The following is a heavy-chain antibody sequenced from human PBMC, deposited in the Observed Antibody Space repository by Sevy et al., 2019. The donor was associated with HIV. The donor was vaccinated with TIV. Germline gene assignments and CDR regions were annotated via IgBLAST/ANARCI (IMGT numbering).Heavy chain of an antibody. CDR2: MSNTGSTI. D-gene: IGHD5-12*01. V-gene: IGHV3-48*01. J-gene: IGHJ4*02. CDR3: ASQRGGYERLYYFDY. Sequence: GESLKISCAASGFSFSIYSMNWVRRAPGRGLEWVSYMSNTGSTIHYADSVKGRFTISRDNAKNSLYLQMNSLSAEDTAVYYCASQRGGYERLYYFDYWGQGTLVTVSS. CDR1: GFSFSIYS.